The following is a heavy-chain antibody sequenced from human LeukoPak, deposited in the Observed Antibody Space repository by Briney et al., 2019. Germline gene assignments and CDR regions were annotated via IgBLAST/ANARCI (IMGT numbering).Heavy chain of an antibody. CDR2: IYYSGST. D-gene: IGHD2-2*01. Sequence: KTSETLSLTCTVSGGSISSYYWSWIRQPPGKGLEWIGYIYYSGSTNYNPSLKSRVTISVDTSKNQFSLKLSSVTAADTAVYYCARAVVPAADYYYYGMDVWGQGTTVTVSS. CDR1: GGSISSYY. J-gene: IGHJ6*02. CDR3: ARAVVPAADYYYYGMDV. V-gene: IGHV4-59*01.